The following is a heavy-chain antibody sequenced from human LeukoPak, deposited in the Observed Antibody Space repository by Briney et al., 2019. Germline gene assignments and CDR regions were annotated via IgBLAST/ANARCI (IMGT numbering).Heavy chain of an antibody. CDR1: GGSISSYY. CDR3: ARARETMVRGVIQKFDP. V-gene: IGHV4-59*01. J-gene: IGHJ5*02. CDR2: IYYSGST. Sequence: SETLSLTCTVSGGSISSYYWSWIRQPPGKGLEWIGYIYYSGSTNYNPSLKSRVTISVDTSKNQFSLKLSSVTAADTAVYYCARARETMVRGVIQKFDPWGQGTLVTVSS. D-gene: IGHD3-10*01.